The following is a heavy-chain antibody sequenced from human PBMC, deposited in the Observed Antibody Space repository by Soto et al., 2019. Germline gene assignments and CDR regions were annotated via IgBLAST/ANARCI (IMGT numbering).Heavy chain of an antibody. D-gene: IGHD3-10*01. J-gene: IGHJ6*02. CDR1: GFTFSSYG. CDR2: ISYDGSSK. V-gene: IGHV3-30*03. CDR3: ALWFGEHYYYYGMDV. Sequence: GGSLRLSCAASGFTFSSYGIHWVRQAPGKGLEWVAVISYDGSSKYYADSVKGRFTISRDNSKKTLYLQMNSLRAEDTAVYYCALWFGEHYYYYGMDVWGQGTTVTVSS.